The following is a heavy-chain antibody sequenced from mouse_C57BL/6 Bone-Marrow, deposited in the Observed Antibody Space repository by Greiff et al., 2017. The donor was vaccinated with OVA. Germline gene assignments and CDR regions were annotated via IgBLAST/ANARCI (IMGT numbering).Heavy chain of an antibody. CDR1: GYTFTSYG. Sequence: QVHVKQSGAELARPGASVKLSCKASGYTFTSYGISWVKQRTGQGLEWIGEIYPRSGNTYYNEKFKGKATLTADKSSSTTYMELRSLTSEDAAFYCCARRGGYSLGDYWGQGTSVTVSS. CDR3: ARRGGYSLGDY. CDR2: IYPRSGNT. D-gene: IGHD2-3*01. J-gene: IGHJ4*01. V-gene: IGHV1-81*01.